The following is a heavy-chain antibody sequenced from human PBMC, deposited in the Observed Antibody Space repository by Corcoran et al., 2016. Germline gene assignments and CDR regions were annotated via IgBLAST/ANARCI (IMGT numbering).Heavy chain of an antibody. Sequence: QVQLQQWGAGLLKPSETLSLTCAVYGGSFSGYYWSWIRQPPGKGLEWIGEINHSGSTNYNPSLKSRVTISVDTSKNQFSLKLSSVTAADTAVYYCARAALYYYDSSGYWVFDYWGQGTLVTVSS. CDR1: GGSFSGYY. V-gene: IGHV4-34*01. J-gene: IGHJ4*02. CDR3: ARAALYYYDSSGYWVFDY. CDR2: INHSGST. D-gene: IGHD3-22*01.